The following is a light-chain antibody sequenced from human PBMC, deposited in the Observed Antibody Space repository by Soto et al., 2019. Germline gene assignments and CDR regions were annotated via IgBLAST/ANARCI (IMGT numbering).Light chain of an antibody. CDR2: GNS. CDR3: QSSDSSLSGWV. CDR1: SSNIGAGYD. Sequence: QSVLTQPPSVSGAPGQRVTISCTGSSSNIGAGYDVHWYQQLPGTAPKLLIYGNSNRPSGVPDRFSGSKSGTSASLAITGLHAEEEADYSCQSSDSSLSGWVFGGGTKLTVL. J-gene: IGLJ3*02. V-gene: IGLV1-40*01.